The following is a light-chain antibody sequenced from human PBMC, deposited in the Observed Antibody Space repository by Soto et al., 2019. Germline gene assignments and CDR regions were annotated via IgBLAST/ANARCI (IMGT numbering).Light chain of an antibody. Sequence: QSVLTQPASVSGSPGXSITISCXGTXXXIGGYNYVSWYQQHPGKAPKLVIYDVSHRPSGLSNRFSGSKSGNTASLTISGLQAEDEGDYYCSSHSSSSSVVFGGGTKVTVL. CDR1: XXXIGGYNY. CDR3: SSHSSSSSVV. V-gene: IGLV2-14*03. J-gene: IGLJ2*01. CDR2: DVS.